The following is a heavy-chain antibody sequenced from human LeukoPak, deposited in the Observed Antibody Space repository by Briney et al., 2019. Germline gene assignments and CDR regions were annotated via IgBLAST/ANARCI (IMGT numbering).Heavy chain of an antibody. D-gene: IGHD1-26*01. V-gene: IGHV3-66*01. CDR1: GFSVCANY. CDR3: ARVLSYQEPWFDP. CDR2: LYSGGTT. Sequence: GGSLRLSCAASGFSVCANYMNWVRQAPGKGLEWVAVLYSGGTTYYSDSVKGRCTISRETSKNTLYLQMDSLRAEDTAVYYCARVLSYQEPWFDPWGQGTLVTVSS. J-gene: IGHJ5*02.